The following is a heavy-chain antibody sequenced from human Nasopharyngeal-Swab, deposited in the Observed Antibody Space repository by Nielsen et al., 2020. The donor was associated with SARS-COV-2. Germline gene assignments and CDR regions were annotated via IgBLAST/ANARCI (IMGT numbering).Heavy chain of an antibody. CDR3: AKGESGSYVGYFDY. V-gene: IGHV3-23*01. J-gene: IGHJ4*02. CDR2: ISGSGGST. Sequence: GESLKISCAASGFTFSSYAMSWVRQAPGKGLEWVSAISGSGGSTYYADSVKGRFTISRDNSKNTLYLQMNSLRAEDTAVYYCAKGESGSYVGYFDYWGQGTLVTVSS. CDR1: GFTFSSYA. D-gene: IGHD1-26*01.